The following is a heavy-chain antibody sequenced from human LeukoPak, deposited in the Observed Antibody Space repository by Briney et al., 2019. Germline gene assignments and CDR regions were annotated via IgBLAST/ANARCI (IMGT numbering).Heavy chain of an antibody. CDR2: IYSGGTT. Sequence: GGSLRLSCAASGFTFSSYGMHWVRQAPGKGLEWVSVIYSGGTTYYADSVKGRFTISRDNSKNTLYLQMNSLRAEDTAVYYCAREYKATITRFDYWGQGTLVTVSS. J-gene: IGHJ4*02. V-gene: IGHV3-66*01. CDR3: AREYKATITRFDY. CDR1: GFTFSSYG. D-gene: IGHD5-24*01.